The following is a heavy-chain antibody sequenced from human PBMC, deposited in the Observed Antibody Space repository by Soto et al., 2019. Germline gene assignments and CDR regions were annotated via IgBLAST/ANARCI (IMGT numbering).Heavy chain of an antibody. Sequence: GGSLRLSCAASGFTFSDYWMSWVRQAPGKGLVWVSRIDSDGNSASYADSVKGRFTISRDNAKNTLYLQMNSLRAEDTAVYYCARKFGSSWYHDYWGQGTLVTVSS. D-gene: IGHD6-13*01. V-gene: IGHV3-74*01. J-gene: IGHJ4*02. CDR1: GFTFSDYW. CDR3: ARKFGSSWYHDY. CDR2: IDSDGNSA.